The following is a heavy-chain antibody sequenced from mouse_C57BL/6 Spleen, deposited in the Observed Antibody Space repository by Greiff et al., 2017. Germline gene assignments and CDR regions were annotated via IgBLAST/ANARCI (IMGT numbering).Heavy chain of an antibody. CDR2: IDPETGGT. CDR3: NDGYYVAY. V-gene: IGHV1-15*01. CDR1: GYTFTDYE. D-gene: IGHD2-3*01. J-gene: IGHJ3*01. Sequence: QVHVKQSGAELVRPGASVTLSCKASGYTFTDYEMHWVKQTPVHGLEWIGAIDPETGGTAYNQKFKGKAILTADKSSSTAYMELRSLTSEDSAVYYCNDGYYVAYWGQGTLVTVSA.